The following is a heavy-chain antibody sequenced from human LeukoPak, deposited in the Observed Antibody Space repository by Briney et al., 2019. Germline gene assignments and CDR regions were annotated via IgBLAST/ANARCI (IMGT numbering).Heavy chain of an antibody. V-gene: IGHV1-3*01. Sequence: AAVNVSCKASGHTFPTFAFHWVRQAPGQSLEWMGWINAGNGNTIYSQKFQGRVNITRDTSASTAYMELSSLRSEDTAVYYCARVYSSSRGNYFDYWGQGTLVTVSS. D-gene: IGHD6-13*01. CDR2: INAGNGNT. CDR1: GHTFPTFA. CDR3: ARVYSSSRGNYFDY. J-gene: IGHJ4*02.